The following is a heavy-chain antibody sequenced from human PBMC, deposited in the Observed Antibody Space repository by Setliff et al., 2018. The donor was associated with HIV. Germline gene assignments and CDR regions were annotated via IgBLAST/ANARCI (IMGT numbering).Heavy chain of an antibody. V-gene: IGHV4-38-2*01. D-gene: IGHD6-13*01. CDR2: INHVGST. CDR1: EDSIEDSITNALS. Sequence: SETLSLTCAASEDSIEDSITNALSWAWIRQPPGKGLEWIGSINHVGSTFYNPSLRSRVTISTDMSKNQFSLRLRSVTAADTAVYYCAGHRYSSSINWFDPWGQGTLVTVSS. J-gene: IGHJ5*02. CDR3: AGHRYSSSINWFDP.